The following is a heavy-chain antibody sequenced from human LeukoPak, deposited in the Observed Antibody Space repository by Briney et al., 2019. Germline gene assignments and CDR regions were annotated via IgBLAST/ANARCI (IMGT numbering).Heavy chain of an antibody. CDR1: GFTFSGSA. CDR3: TSMEWLPQRSYWYFDL. Sequence: GGSLRLSCAASGFTFSGSAMHWVRQASGKGLEWVGRIRSKANNYATAYAASVKGRFTISRDDAKNTAYLQMNSLKTEDTAVYYCTSMEWLPQRSYWYFDLWGRGTLVTVSS. J-gene: IGHJ2*01. CDR2: IRSKANNYAT. D-gene: IGHD3-3*01. V-gene: IGHV3-73*01.